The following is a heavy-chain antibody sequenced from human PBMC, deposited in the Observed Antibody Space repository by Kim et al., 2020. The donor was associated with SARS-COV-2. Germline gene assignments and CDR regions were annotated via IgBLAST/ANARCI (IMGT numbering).Heavy chain of an antibody. CDR1: GFTFSSYA. V-gene: IGHV3-30-3*01. J-gene: IGHJ4*02. Sequence: GGSLRLSCAASGFTFSSYAMHWVRQAPGKGLEWVAVISYDGSNKYYADSVKGRFTISRDNSKNTLYLQMNSLRAEDTAVYYCARTYSGYELPDYWGQGTLVTVSS. CDR3: ARTYSGYELPDY. D-gene: IGHD5-12*01. CDR2: ISYDGSNK.